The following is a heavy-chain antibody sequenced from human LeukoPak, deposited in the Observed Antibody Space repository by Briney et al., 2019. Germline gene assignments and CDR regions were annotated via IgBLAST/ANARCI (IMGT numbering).Heavy chain of an antibody. CDR1: GFTFSSYA. J-gene: IGHJ6*02. Sequence: GGSLRLSCAASGFTFSSYAMSWVRQAPGKGLEWVSAISGSGGSTYYADSVKGRFTISRDNSKNTLYLQMNSLRAEDKAVYYCAKDLELTTVTTAVALDGMDVWGQGTTVTVSS. CDR3: AKDLELTTVTTAVALDGMDV. D-gene: IGHD4-17*01. V-gene: IGHV3-23*01. CDR2: ISGSGGST.